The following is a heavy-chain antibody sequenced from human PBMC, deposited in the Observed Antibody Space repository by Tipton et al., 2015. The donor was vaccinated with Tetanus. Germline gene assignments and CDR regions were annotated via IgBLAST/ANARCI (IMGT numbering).Heavy chain of an antibody. CDR3: ARGNNDFPKKGPFDY. CDR1: GGSISGSY. Sequence: TLSLTCTVSGGSISGSYWNWIRQPPGKGLEWIGYVYYNGNTHYNPALKSRVTISVDTSKNQFSLTLNSVTAADTAFYYCARGNNDFPKKGPFDYWGQGTLVTVSA. V-gene: IGHV4-59*01. J-gene: IGHJ4*02. CDR2: VYYNGNT. D-gene: IGHD3-3*01.